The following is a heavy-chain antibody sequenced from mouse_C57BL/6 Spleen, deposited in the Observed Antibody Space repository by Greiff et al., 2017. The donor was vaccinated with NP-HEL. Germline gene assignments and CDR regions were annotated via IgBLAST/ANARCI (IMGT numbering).Heavy chain of an antibody. V-gene: IGHV1-80*01. CDR2: IYPGDGDT. CDR3: ARSPQELYFDY. Sequence: QVQLQQSGAELVKPGASVKISCKASGYAFSSYWMNWVKQRPGKGLEWIGQIYPGDGDTNYNGKFKGKATLTADKSSSTAYMQLSSLTSEDSAVYFCARSPQELYFDYWGQGTTLTVSS. CDR1: GYAFSSYW. J-gene: IGHJ2*01.